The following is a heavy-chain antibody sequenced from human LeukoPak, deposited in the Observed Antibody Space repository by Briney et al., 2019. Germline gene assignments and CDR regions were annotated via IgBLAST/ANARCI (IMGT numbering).Heavy chain of an antibody. J-gene: IGHJ4*02. Sequence: GGSLRLSCAASGFTFSSYSMNWVRQAPGKGLEWVSSISSSSSYIYYADSVKGRFTISRDNAKNSLYLQMNSLRAEDTAAYYCARGGTVTTMDYWGQGTLVTVSS. CDR3: ARGGTVTTMDY. CDR1: GFTFSSYS. CDR2: ISSSSSYI. V-gene: IGHV3-21*01. D-gene: IGHD4-17*01.